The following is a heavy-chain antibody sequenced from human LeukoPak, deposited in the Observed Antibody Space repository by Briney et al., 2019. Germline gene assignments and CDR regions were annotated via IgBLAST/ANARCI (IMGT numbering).Heavy chain of an antibody. Sequence: GGSLRLSCATSGFSVSNNYMSWVRQAPGKGLEWLSHMNGDGSRISYADSAKGRFTISRDNAKKMLYLQMNSLRDEDTAVYYCARENYFGLDVWGQGTTVTVSS. CDR1: GFSVSNNY. J-gene: IGHJ6*02. CDR3: ARENYFGLDV. CDR2: MNGDGSRI. V-gene: IGHV3-74*01.